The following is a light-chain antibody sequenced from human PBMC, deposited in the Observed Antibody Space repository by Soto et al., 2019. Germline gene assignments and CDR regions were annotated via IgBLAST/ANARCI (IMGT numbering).Light chain of an antibody. J-gene: IGKJ5*01. Sequence: IQLTQSPSSLSASVGDRVTISCRASQDISTHLAWFAQKPGRAPQLLIYAASTLHSGVPSRFSGSGSGTDFTLTISRLQPEDFATYYCQHLNTYPITFGPGTRLDIK. CDR2: AAS. CDR3: QHLNTYPIT. CDR1: QDISTH. V-gene: IGKV1-9*01.